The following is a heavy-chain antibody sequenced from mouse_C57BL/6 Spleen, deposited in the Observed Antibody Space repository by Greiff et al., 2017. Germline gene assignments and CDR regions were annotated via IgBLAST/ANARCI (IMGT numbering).Heavy chain of an antibody. Sequence: DVKLVESGGGLVKPGGSLKLSCAASGFTFSSYAMSWVRQTPEKRLEWVATISDGGSYTYYPDNVKGRFTISRDNAKNNLYLQMSHLKSEDTAMYYCARGNWDRDWYFDVWGTGTTVTVSS. CDR1: GFTFSSYA. D-gene: IGHD4-1*01. J-gene: IGHJ1*03. CDR2: ISDGGSYT. V-gene: IGHV5-4*03. CDR3: ARGNWDRDWYFDV.